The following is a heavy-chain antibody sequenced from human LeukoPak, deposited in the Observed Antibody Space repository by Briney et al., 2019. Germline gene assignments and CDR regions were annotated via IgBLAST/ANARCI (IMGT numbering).Heavy chain of an antibody. J-gene: IGHJ4*02. CDR3: ARAEDYYGSGSYYFDY. V-gene: IGHV1-46*01. Sequence: GASVTVSCKASGYTFTTYYMHWVRQAPGQGLEWMGIINPSSGSTNYAQKFQGRVTMTRDTSTSTVYVELRSLRSEDTAVYYCARAEDYYGSGSYYFDYWGQGTLVTVSS. CDR2: INPSSGST. CDR1: GYTFTTYY. D-gene: IGHD3-10*01.